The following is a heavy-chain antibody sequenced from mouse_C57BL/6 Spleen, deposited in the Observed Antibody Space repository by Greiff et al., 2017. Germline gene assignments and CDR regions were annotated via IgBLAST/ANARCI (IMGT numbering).Heavy chain of an antibody. J-gene: IGHJ1*03. CDR1: GYTFTDYE. Sequence: VQLQQSGAELVRPGASVTLSCKASGYTFTDYEMHWVKQTPVHGLEWIGAIDPETGGTAYNQKFKGKAILTADKSSSTAYMELRSLTSEDSAVXYCTIAHYDYDWYFEVWGTGTTVTVSS. CDR3: TIAHYDYDWYFEV. V-gene: IGHV1-15*01. D-gene: IGHD2-4*01. CDR2: IDPETGGT.